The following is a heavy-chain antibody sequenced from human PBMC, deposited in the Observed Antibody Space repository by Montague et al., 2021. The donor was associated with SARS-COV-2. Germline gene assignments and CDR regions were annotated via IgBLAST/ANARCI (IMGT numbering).Heavy chain of an antibody. CDR3: ARDLTTVTSKYFDY. CDR1: GFTFSSYS. V-gene: IGHV3-21*01. Sequence: SLRLSCAASGFTFSSYSMNWVRQAPGKGLGWVSSISSSSSYIYYADSVKGRFTISRDNAKNSLYLQMNSLRAEDTAVYYCARDLTTVTSKYFDYWGQGTLVTVSS. CDR2: ISSSSSYI. J-gene: IGHJ4*02. D-gene: IGHD4-17*01.